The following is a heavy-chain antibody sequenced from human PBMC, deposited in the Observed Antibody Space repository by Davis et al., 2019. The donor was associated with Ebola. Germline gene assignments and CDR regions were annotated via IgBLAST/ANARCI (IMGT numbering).Heavy chain of an antibody. V-gene: IGHV3-7*01. Sequence: GESLKISCAASGFIFSNYWMSWVRQAPGKGPEWVAIIKPDGGEKYYVDSVKGRFTISRDNAKNSLFLRMNSLSAEDTAVYYCARELTGYTSTTYWDYYFNGLDVWGKGTTVTVSS. CDR1: GFIFSNYW. J-gene: IGHJ6*04. CDR3: ARELTGYTSTTYWDYYFNGLDV. D-gene: IGHD3-9*01. CDR2: IKPDGGEK.